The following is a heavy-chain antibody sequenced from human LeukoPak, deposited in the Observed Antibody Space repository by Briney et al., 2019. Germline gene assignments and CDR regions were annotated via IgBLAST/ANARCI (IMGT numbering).Heavy chain of an antibody. D-gene: IGHD5-18*01. Sequence: SETLSLTRAVYGGSFSGYYWSWIRQPPGKGLEWIGETNHSGSTNYNPSLKSRVTISVDTSKNQFSLKLSSVTAADTAVYYCARVSGYSYGYPDYWGQGTLVTVSS. CDR2: TNHSGST. V-gene: IGHV4-34*01. CDR3: ARVSGYSYGYPDY. J-gene: IGHJ4*02. CDR1: GGSFSGYY.